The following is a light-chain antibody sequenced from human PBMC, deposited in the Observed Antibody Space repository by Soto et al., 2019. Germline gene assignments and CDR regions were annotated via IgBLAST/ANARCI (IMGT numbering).Light chain of an antibody. CDR2: AAS. CDR1: QSMTNY. V-gene: IGKV1-39*01. CDR3: LQTYSPPVA. J-gene: IGKJ1*01. Sequence: DIQMTQSPSSLSASIGDRVTITCRASQSMTNYLSWYQQKPGKAPKLLIYAASTLHSGVPSRFSGSGFGTDFTLTISSLQPEEFATYYCLQTYSPPVAFGQGTKVEIK.